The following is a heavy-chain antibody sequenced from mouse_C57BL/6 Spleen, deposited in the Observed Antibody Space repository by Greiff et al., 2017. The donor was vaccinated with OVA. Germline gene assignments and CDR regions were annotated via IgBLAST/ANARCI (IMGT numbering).Heavy chain of an antibody. Sequence: VQLQQSGPGLVQPSQSLSITCTASGFSLTSYGVHWVRQSPGKGLEWLGVIWSGGSTDYNAAFISRLSTSKDNSKSQVFCKMNSLQADDTAIYYCARKEGLVGWFAYWGQGTLVTVSA. CDR3: ARKEGLVGWFAY. D-gene: IGHD2-10*02. J-gene: IGHJ3*01. V-gene: IGHV2-2*01. CDR1: GFSLTSYG. CDR2: IWSGGST.